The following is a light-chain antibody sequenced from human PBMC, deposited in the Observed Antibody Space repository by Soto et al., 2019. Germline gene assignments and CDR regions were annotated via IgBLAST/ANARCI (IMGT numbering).Light chain of an antibody. CDR3: QQYDNNSPWT. Sequence: DLQMTQSPSTLSASVGDRVTITCRASQGVRNLLAWYQQKPGEAPKLLIYDASNLEPGVPSRFSGGGSGTEFTITISRLQPEDSASYYCQQYDNNSPWTFGQGTKV. CDR2: DAS. CDR1: QGVRNL. J-gene: IGKJ1*01. V-gene: IGKV1-5*01.